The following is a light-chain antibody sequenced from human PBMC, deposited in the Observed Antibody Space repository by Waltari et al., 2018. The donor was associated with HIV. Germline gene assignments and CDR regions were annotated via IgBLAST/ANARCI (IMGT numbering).Light chain of an antibody. CDR1: QSITSN. CDR2: GAS. Sequence: EVVMTQSPATLSVSPGERATLSCRASQSITSNLAWYQQKPGQPPRLLIYGASTRATGIPARFSGSGSGTEFTLTISSLQSEDFALYYCQHYNNWPPWTFGQGTKVESK. CDR3: QHYNNWPPWT. V-gene: IGKV3-15*01. J-gene: IGKJ1*01.